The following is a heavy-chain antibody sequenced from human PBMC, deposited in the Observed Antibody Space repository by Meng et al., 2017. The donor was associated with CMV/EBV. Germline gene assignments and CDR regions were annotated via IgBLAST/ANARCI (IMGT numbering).Heavy chain of an antibody. Sequence: ASVKVSCKASGYTFTSYGISWVRQAPGQGLEWMGWISAYNGNTNYAQKLQGRVTMTTDTSTSTAYMELRSLRSDDTAVDYCARAPEGIPSMFGVVMGDDGRDVWGQGTTVTVSS. CDR3: ARAPEGIPSMFGVVMGDDGRDV. CDR2: ISAYNGNT. D-gene: IGHD3-3*01. V-gene: IGHV1-18*01. CDR1: GYTFTSYG. J-gene: IGHJ6*02.